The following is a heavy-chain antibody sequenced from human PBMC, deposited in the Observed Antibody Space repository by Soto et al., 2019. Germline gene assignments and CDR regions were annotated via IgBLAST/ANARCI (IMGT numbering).Heavy chain of an antibody. CDR3: ARDPHEFWTSYWFDP. D-gene: IGHD3-3*01. CDR2: ISAYDGKT. V-gene: IGHV1-18*01. Sequence: ASVKVSCKTSGYTFNTYGINWVRQAPGQGLELMGWISAYDGKTTYAEKFQGRVTMTTDTSTSTAYMELRSLRSDDTAIYYCARDPHEFWTSYWFDPWGQGTPVTVSS. CDR1: GYTFNTYG. J-gene: IGHJ5*02.